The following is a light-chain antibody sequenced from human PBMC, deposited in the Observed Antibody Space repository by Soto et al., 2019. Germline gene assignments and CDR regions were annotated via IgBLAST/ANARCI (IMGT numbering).Light chain of an antibody. V-gene: IGKV1-33*01. Sequence: DIQMTQSPSSLSASVGDRVTITCQASQDINNYLNWYQQKPGKAPKLLIYDASNLETGVPSRFSGSGSGTDFTFTISSLQPEDIATYYCQQYDNLPLPFGGGTKVDIK. J-gene: IGKJ4*01. CDR2: DAS. CDR1: QDINNY. CDR3: QQYDNLPLP.